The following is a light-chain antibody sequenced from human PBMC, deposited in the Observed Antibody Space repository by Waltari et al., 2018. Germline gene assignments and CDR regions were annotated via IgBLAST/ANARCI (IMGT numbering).Light chain of an antibody. CDR1: QTLPHRDGNTF. Sequence: VMKQTPRTLSVTPGQPASISCKSSQTLPHRDGNTFFVLYMQKPGQSPHLLIYDVFRRFSGVPDRFSGSGSGTDFTLKISRVEAEDTGVYYCMQGVHLPLTFGGGTKVEI. J-gene: IGKJ4*01. V-gene: IGKV2-29*02. CDR3: MQGVHLPLT. CDR2: DVF.